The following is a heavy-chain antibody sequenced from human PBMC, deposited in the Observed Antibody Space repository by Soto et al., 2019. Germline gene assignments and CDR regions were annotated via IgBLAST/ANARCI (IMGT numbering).Heavy chain of an antibody. CDR1: GYNFAGYW. J-gene: IGHJ4*02. V-gene: IGHV5-51*01. Sequence: GDSLRVSCKGSGYNFAGYWIAWVRQMPGKGLELMGIIYPSDSDTRYRPSFQGQVTISADKSISSAYLQWSSLRASDTAMYYCARGGVPTRPFDDWGQGTPVTVSS. D-gene: IGHD3-3*01. CDR3: ARGGVPTRPFDD. CDR2: IYPSDSDT.